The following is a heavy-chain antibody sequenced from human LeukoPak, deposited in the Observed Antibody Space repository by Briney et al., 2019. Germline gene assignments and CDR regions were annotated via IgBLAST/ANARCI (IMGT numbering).Heavy chain of an antibody. J-gene: IGHJ6*03. CDR1: GGSISSYY. CDR2: IYYSGST. V-gene: IGHV4-59*01. CDR3: ARVESEMATYSPYYMDV. Sequence: PSETLSLTCTVSGGSISSYYGRGIRQPPGKGLECIGYIYYSGSTNYNPSLKSRVTISVDTSKNQFSLKLSSVTAADTAVYYCARVESEMATYSPYYMDVWGKGTTVTVSS. D-gene: IGHD5-24*01.